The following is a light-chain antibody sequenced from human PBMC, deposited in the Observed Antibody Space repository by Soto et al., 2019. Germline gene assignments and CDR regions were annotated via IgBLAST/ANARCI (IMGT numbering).Light chain of an antibody. V-gene: IGLV2-8*01. Sequence: QSVLTQPPSPSRSPGQSVTISCTGTSSDVGNYNYVSWYQQHPGKAPKLMIYEVFKRPSGVPDRFSGSKSGNTASLTVSGLQAEDEADYYCSSYAGSNNYVFGTGTKVTVL. J-gene: IGLJ1*01. CDR2: EVF. CDR1: SSDVGNYNY. CDR3: SSYAGSNNYV.